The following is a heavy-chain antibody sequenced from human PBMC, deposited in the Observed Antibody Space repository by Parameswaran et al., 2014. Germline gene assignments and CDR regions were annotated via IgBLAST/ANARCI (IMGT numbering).Heavy chain of an antibody. D-gene: IGHD2-8*01. V-gene: IGHV3-30*04. CDR3: ARGSLGGMLYYYGMDV. Sequence: WIRQPPGKGLEWVAVISYDGSNKYYADSVKGRFTISRDNSKNTLYLQMNSLRAEDTAVYYCARGSLGGMLYYYGMDVWGQGTTVTVSS. J-gene: IGHJ6*02. CDR2: ISYDGSNK.